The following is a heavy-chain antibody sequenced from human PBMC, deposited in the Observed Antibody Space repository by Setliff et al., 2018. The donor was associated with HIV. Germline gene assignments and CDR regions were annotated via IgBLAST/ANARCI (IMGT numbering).Heavy chain of an antibody. D-gene: IGHD5-12*01. J-gene: IGHJ4*02. CDR1: GYSISSGYY. CDR2: ILHSAAT. Sequence: PSETLSLTCAVSGYSISSGYYWGWIRQPPGKGLEWIGSILHSAATNYNPSLKSRVTISIDTSENQFSLKLTSVTAADTAVYYCARRGAYGYDYFDYWGPGILVTVSS. CDR3: ARRGAYGYDYFDY. V-gene: IGHV4-38-2*01.